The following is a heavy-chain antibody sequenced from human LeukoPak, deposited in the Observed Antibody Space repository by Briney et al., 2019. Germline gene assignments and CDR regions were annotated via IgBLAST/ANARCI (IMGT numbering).Heavy chain of an antibody. CDR3: ARQMAKKWDLPGSFDS. D-gene: IGHD1-26*01. J-gene: IGHJ4*02. CDR2: LFGNGGT. V-gene: IGHV4-59*08. CDR1: GGSMSSDY. Sequence: SETLSLTCSVSGGSMSSDYWSWIRQSPGKGLEWIGRLFGNGGTNYSPSFQRRATMSVDTSTRRLSLRLNSVTAADMAVYYCARQMAKKWDLPGSFDSWGQGILVTVSS.